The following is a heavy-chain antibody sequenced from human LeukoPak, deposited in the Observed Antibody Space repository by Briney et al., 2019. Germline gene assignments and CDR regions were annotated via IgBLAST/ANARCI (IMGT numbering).Heavy chain of an antibody. Sequence: GGSLRLSCAASGFTVSSNFLSWVRQPPGKGLEWVSDIYSGGSTYYADSVKGRFTISRDNSKNTLYLQMNSLRAEDTAVYYCTRGGGGSFPHYWGQGTLVTVTS. V-gene: IGHV3-53*01. CDR1: GFTVSSNF. CDR2: IYSGGST. D-gene: IGHD2-21*01. J-gene: IGHJ4*02. CDR3: TRGGGGSFPHY.